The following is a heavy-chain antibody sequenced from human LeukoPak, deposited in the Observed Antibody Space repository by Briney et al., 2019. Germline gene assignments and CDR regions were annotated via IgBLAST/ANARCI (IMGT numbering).Heavy chain of an antibody. CDR3: TRGGTMDV. D-gene: IGHD1-14*01. J-gene: IGHJ6*03. CDR2: IKQDGSEK. CDR1: GFTFSSYA. Sequence: GGSLRLSCAASGFTFSSYAMSWVRQAPGKGLEWVANIKQDGSEKNYVDSVKGRFTISRDNAKKSLYLQMNSLRVEDTAVYFCTRGGTMDVWGNGTTITGSS. V-gene: IGHV3-7*01.